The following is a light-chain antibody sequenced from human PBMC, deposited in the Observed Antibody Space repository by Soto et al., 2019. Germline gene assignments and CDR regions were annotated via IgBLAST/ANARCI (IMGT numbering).Light chain of an antibody. V-gene: IGKV3-11*01. CDR2: DTS. CDR3: QPRGNWPPSIT. CDR1: QSVINY. J-gene: IGKJ5*01. Sequence: EIVLTQSPATLSLSPGERATLSCRASQSVINYLAWYQQKPGQAPRLLIYDTSNRATGTPERFSGSGSGTDFTLNISSLEPEDFAVYYCQPRGNWPPSITCGQGTRLEIK.